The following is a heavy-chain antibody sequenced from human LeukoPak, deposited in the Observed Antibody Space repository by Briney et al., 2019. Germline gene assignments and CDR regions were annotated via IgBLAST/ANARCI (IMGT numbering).Heavy chain of an antibody. CDR3: ARRYSCSVYWFDP. Sequence: SGTLSLTCAVYGVSFSGYYWSWSRQPPGKGLEWIGEINHSGSTNYNPSLKSRVTISVSTSNNQFSLKLSSVTAADTAVYYCARRYSCSVYWFDPWGQGTLVTVSS. D-gene: IGHD1-1*01. CDR2: INHSGST. CDR1: GVSFSGYY. J-gene: IGHJ5*02. V-gene: IGHV4-34*01.